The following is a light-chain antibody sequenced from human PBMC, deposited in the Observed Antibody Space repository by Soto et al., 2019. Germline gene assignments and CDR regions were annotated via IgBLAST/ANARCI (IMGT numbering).Light chain of an antibody. CDR1: QRVSRY. V-gene: IGKV3-11*01. CDR2: DAS. J-gene: IGKJ1*01. CDR3: QQCGSSPRT. Sequence: EIVLTQSPATLSLSPGERASLSCRASQRVSRYLAWYQQKPGQAPRLLVYDASTRPTGIPARFSGNGSGTEFTLTITRLEPEDFAVYYCQQCGSSPRTFGQGTKVDIK.